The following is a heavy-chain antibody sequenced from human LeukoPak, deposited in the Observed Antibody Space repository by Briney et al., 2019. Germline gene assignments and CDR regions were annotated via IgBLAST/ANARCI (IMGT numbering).Heavy chain of an antibody. V-gene: IGHV3-21*01. D-gene: IGHD3-10*01. Sequence: GGSLRLSCATSGFTFSRYSMNWVRQAPGKGLEWVSSISSSSSYIYYADSVKGRFTISRDNSKNTLYLQMNSLRVEDTAVYYCAKNPDDYYGSGNYYVYWGHGTLVTVSS. CDR2: ISSSSSYI. CDR1: GFTFSRYS. CDR3: AKNPDDYYGSGNYYVY. J-gene: IGHJ4*01.